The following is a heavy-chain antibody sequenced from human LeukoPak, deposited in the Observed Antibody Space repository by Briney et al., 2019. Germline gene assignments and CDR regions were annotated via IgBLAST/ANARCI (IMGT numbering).Heavy chain of an antibody. CDR1: GFSFSDFW. J-gene: IGHJ4*02. CDR3: AKPTREPQD. D-gene: IGHD1-14*01. Sequence: PGGSLRLSCVGSGFSFSDFWMSWVRQAPGRGLEWVAAMHPDGSVRWYVDSVKGRFTISRVNAKNSLFLQMNSLRAEDTAVYYCAKPTREPQDWGQGTLVTVSS. CDR2: MHPDGSVR. V-gene: IGHV3-7*01.